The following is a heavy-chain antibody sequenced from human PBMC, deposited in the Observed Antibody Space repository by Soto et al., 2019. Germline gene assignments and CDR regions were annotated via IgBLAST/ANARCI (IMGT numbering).Heavy chain of an antibody. CDR3: ARDLWVEPELYYYGMDV. V-gene: IGHV4-30-4*01. D-gene: IGHD1-1*01. J-gene: IGHJ6*02. CDR1: GDSISSADYY. CDR2: IFYSGTT. Sequence: SETLSLTCTVSGDSISSADYYWSWIRQTPGKGLEWIGHIFYSGTTYYNPSLKSRLTISVDTSKNHFSLRLASVTAADTAVYYCARDLWVEPELYYYGMDVWGQGTTVTVSS.